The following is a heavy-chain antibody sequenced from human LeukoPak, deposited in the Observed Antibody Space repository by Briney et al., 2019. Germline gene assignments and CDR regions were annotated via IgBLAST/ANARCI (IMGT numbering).Heavy chain of an antibody. CDR1: GFTFSDYY. J-gene: IGHJ3*02. D-gene: IGHD4-17*01. CDR2: INQDGSEK. V-gene: IGHV3-7*01. Sequence: GGSLRLSCAASGFTFSDYYMTWVRQAPGKGLERVANINQDGSEKYYVDSVKGRFSISRDNAKSSLYLQMNSLRVEDTAMYFCAREGYGDYHIWGQGTIVTVSS. CDR3: AREGYGDYHI.